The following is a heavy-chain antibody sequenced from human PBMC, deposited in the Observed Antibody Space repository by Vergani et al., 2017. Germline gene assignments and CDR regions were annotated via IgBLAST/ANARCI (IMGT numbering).Heavy chain of an antibody. Sequence: QVQPVESGGGVVQPVRSLRLSCAASGFTLSSYGMHWVRQAPGKGLEWVAVIWYDGSNKYYADSVKGRFTISRDNSKNTLYLQMNSLRAEDTAVYYCAREGRQELLGFGDRGYFDYWGQGTLVTVSS. CDR1: GFTLSSYG. CDR3: AREGRQELLGFGDRGYFDY. V-gene: IGHV3-33*01. D-gene: IGHD3-10*01. J-gene: IGHJ4*02. CDR2: IWYDGSNK.